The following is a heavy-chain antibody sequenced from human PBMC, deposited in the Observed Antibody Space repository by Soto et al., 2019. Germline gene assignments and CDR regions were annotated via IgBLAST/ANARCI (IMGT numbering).Heavy chain of an antibody. CDR2: IKSKTHGGTT. CDR3: ATLLGLVGPGTFDC. D-gene: IGHD2-2*01. Sequence: PGGSLRLSCAASGFTFDNAWMSWFRQAPGKGLEWVGRIKSKTHGGTTEYAAAVKGRFTISRDDSKNTLYLQMNSLKTEDTAVYSGATLLGLVGPGTFDCWGQGTLVTVSS. V-gene: IGHV3-15*01. CDR1: GFTFDNAW. J-gene: IGHJ4*02.